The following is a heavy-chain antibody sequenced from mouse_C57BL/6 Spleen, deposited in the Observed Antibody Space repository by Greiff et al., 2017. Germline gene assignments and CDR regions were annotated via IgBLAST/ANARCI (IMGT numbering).Heavy chain of an antibody. CDR3: ARSAY. CDR1: GYTFTDYY. CDR2: INPNNGVT. V-gene: IGHV1-26*01. J-gene: IGHJ3*01. Sequence: EVQLQQSGPELVKPGASVKISCKASGYTFTDYYMNWVKQSHGKSLEWIGDINPNNGVTSYNQKFKGKATLTVDKSSSTAYMELRSLTSEDSAVYYCARSAYWGQGTLVTVSA.